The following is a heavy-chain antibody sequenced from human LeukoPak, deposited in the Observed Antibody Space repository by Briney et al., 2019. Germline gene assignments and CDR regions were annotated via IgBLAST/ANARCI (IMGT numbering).Heavy chain of an antibody. D-gene: IGHD4-17*01. CDR1: GFTFSSYS. Sequence: GGSLRLSCAASGFTFSSYSMNWVRQAPGKGLEWVSSISSSSSYIYYADSVKGRFTISRDNAKNSLYLQMNSLRAEDTAVYYCARDRGEAYGEDYYSYGMDVWGQGTTVTVSS. CDR3: ARDRGEAYGEDYYSYGMDV. CDR2: ISSSSSYI. V-gene: IGHV3-21*01. J-gene: IGHJ6*02.